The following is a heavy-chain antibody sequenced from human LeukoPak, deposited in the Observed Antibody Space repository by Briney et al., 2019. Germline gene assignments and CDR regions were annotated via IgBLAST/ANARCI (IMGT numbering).Heavy chain of an antibody. J-gene: IGHJ3*02. Sequence: ASETLSLTCTVSGGSISSYHWIWIRQPPGKGLEWIGYIHYSGSTNYNPSLKSRVTTSVDTSKKQFSLKLRSVTAADTAVYYCARSVSWGLLVRDDAFDIWGQGTMVTVPS. CDR1: GGSISSYH. CDR2: IHYSGST. CDR3: ARSVSWGLLVRDDAFDI. V-gene: IGHV4-59*08. D-gene: IGHD2-21*01.